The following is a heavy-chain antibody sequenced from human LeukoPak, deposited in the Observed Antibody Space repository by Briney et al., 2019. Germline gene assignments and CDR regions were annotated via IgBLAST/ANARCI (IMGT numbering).Heavy chain of an antibody. CDR3: AGVVPTTKWAEDY. V-gene: IGHV4-4*09. D-gene: IGHD2-2*01. J-gene: IGHJ4*02. CDR1: GGSINSYY. CDR2: IYTGEGTKS. Sequence: SETLSLTCTVSGGSINSYYWNWIRQPPGKGLEWIAYIYTGEGTKSNSNPSLKSRVTISVDTSKNQFSLKLSSVTAADTAVYYCAGVVPTTKWAEDYWGQGTLVTVSS.